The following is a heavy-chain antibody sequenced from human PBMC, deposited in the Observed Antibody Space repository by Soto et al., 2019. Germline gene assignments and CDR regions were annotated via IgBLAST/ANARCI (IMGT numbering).Heavy chain of an antibody. D-gene: IGHD3-22*01. CDR3: ARDYYDSSDYTTNWFDP. CDR1: GGSISNSRYY. Sequence: DTLSLTCTVSGGSISNSRYYWAWIRQPPGKGLEWIGSIYHTGNTYYNPSLRSRVTISVDTSKNQFSLKLTSVTAADTAVYYCARDYYDSSDYTTNWFDPWGQGTLVTVSS. V-gene: IGHV4-39*01. J-gene: IGHJ5*02. CDR2: IYHTGNT.